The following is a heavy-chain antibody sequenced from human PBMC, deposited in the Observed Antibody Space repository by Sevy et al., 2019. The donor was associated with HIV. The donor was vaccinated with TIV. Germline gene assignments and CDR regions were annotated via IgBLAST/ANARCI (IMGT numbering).Heavy chain of an antibody. CDR1: GYSFTSYW. CDR2: IYPGDSDT. D-gene: IGHD2-2*02. Sequence: GESLKISCKGSGYSFTSYWIGWVRQMPGKGLEWMGIIYPGDSDTRYSPSFQGQVTISADKSIGTAYLQWSSLKASDTAMYYCARHDPVGYCSSTSCYSGHYWGQGTLVTVSS. V-gene: IGHV5-51*01. CDR3: ARHDPVGYCSSTSCYSGHY. J-gene: IGHJ4*02.